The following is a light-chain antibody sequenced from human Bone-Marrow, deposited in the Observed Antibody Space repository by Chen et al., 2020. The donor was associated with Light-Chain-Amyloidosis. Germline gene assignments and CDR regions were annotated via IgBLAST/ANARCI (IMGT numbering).Light chain of an antibody. V-gene: IGLV3-25*03. CDR1: ALPKQY. Sequence: SYELTQPPSVSVSPGQTARITCSGDALPKQYAYWYQQKPGQAPVLVIYKDSERPSGIPERFSGSSSGTTVTLTISGVQTAAEADYYCQSADSSGAVVFCGGTKLTVL. CDR2: KDS. CDR3: QSADSSGAVV. J-gene: IGLJ2*01.